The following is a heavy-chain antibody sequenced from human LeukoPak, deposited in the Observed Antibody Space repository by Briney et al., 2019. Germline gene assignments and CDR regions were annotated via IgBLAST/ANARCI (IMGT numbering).Heavy chain of an antibody. V-gene: IGHV3-21*06. J-gene: IGHJ4*02. Sequence: GGSLRLSCAASGFTFSDYNMNWVRQAPGKGLEWVSVISSSSTYIYYADAVKGRFTISRDNAENALFLQMNSLRAEDTAVYYCARDRLHYDSLTGYPADWGQGTLVTVSS. CDR1: GFTFSDYN. CDR2: ISSSSTYI. CDR3: ARDRLHYDSLTGYPAD. D-gene: IGHD3-9*01.